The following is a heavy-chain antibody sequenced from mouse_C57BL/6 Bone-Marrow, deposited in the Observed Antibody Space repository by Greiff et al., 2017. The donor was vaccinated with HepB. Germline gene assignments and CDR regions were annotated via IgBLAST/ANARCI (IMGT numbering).Heavy chain of an antibody. J-gene: IGHJ3*01. CDR3: ASLYDGYSFAY. Sequence: EVQLQQSGPELVKPGASVKISCKASGYTFTDYYMNWVKQSHGKSLEWIGDINPNNGGTSYNQKFKCKATLTVDKSSSTAYMELRSLTSEDSAVYYCASLYDGYSFAYWGQGTLVTVSA. CDR2: INPNNGGT. D-gene: IGHD2-3*01. V-gene: IGHV1-26*01. CDR1: GYTFTDYY.